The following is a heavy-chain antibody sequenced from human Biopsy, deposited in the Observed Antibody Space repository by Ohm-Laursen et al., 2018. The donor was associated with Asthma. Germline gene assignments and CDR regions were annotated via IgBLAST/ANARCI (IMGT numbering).Heavy chain of an antibody. J-gene: IGHJ4*02. CDR2: IYSGGST. D-gene: IGHD2-15*01. CDR1: GFSVSSNY. V-gene: IGHV3-53*01. Sequence: SLRLSCAASGFSVSSNYMSWVRQAPGKGLEWVSVIYSGGSTYYADSVKGRFTISRDNSKNTLHLQMNSLRAEDTAVYYCAKAREDIVVVVAVSDSWGQGTLVTVSS. CDR3: AKAREDIVVVVAVSDS.